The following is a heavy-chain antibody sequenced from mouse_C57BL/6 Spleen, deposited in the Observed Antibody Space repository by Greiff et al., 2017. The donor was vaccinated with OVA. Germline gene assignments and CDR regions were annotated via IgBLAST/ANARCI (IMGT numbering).Heavy chain of an antibody. J-gene: IGHJ4*01. Sequence: EVMLVESGGGLVQPKGSLKLSCAASGFTFNTYAMHWVRQAPGKGLEWVARIRSKSSNYATYYADSVKDRFTISRDDSQSMLYLQMNNLKTEDTSMYYCVSAAYDGYYVDYAMDYWGQGTSVTVSS. CDR1: GFTFNTYA. D-gene: IGHD2-3*01. V-gene: IGHV10-3*01. CDR2: IRSKSSNYAT. CDR3: VSAAYDGYYVDYAMDY.